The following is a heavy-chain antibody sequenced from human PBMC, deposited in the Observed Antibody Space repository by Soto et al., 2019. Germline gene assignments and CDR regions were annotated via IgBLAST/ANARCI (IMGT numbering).Heavy chain of an antibody. CDR2: MNPNSGNT. D-gene: IGHD3-3*01. Sequence: ASVKVSCKASGYTFTSYDINWVRQATGQGLEWMGWMNPNSGNTGYAQKFQGRVTMTRNTSISTAYMELSSLRSEDTAVYYCARGRLEPAIFGIYYYYYYMDVWGEGTTVTVSS. CDR1: GYTFTSYD. J-gene: IGHJ6*03. V-gene: IGHV1-8*01. CDR3: ARGRLEPAIFGIYYYYYYMDV.